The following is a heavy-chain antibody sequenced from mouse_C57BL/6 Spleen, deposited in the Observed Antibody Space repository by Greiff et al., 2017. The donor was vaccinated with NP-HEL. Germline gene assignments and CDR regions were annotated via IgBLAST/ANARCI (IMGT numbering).Heavy chain of an antibody. Sequence: EVQLQQSGPVLVKPGASVKMSCKASGYTFTDYYMNWVKQSHGKSLEWIGVINPYNGGTSYNQKFKGKATLTVDKSSSTAYMELNSLTSEDSAVYYCARGKLYGYGYFDVWGTGTTVTVSS. CDR1: GYTFTDYY. V-gene: IGHV1-19*01. D-gene: IGHD1-1*01. J-gene: IGHJ1*03. CDR2: INPYNGGT. CDR3: ARGKLYGYGYFDV.